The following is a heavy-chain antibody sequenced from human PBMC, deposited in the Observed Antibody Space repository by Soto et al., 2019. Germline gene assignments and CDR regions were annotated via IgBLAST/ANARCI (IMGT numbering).Heavy chain of an antibody. CDR3: EGGCADSSGTFDY. CDR1: GYTFTSYG. J-gene: IGHJ4*01. D-gene: IGHD6-25*01. V-gene: IGHV1-18*01. Sequence: ASVKVSCKASGYTFTSYGISWVRQAPGQGLEWMGWINAYNGNTNYAQKLQGRVTMNTDTYTSTAYMALRSLRSDDTAVYYYEGGCADSSGTFDYWSHGTLVTVSS. CDR2: INAYNGNT.